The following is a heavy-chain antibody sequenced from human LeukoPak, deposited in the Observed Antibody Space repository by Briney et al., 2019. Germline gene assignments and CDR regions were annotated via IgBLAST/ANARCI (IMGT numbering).Heavy chain of an antibody. CDR3: ARDLHDYSNYGLSY. CDR1: GFTFSSYW. V-gene: IGHV3-74*01. J-gene: IGHJ4*02. Sequence: GGSLRLSCAASGFTFSSYWMHWVRQAPGKGLVWVSRNNSDGSSTSYADSVKGRFTISRDNAKNTLYLQMNSLRAEDTAVYYCARDLHDYSNYGLSYWGQGTLVTVSS. D-gene: IGHD4-11*01. CDR2: NNSDGSST.